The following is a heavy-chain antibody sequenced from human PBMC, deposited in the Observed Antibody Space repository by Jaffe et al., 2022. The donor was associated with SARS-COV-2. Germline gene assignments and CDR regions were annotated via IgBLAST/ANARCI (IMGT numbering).Heavy chain of an antibody. J-gene: IGHJ6*03. CDR3: ASSAGVAAAGFYYMDV. D-gene: IGHD6-13*01. CDR2: IKQDGSEK. CDR1: GFTFSSYW. V-gene: IGHV3-7*01. Sequence: EVQLVESGGGLVQPGGSLRLSCAASGFTFSSYWMSWVRQAPGKGLEWVANIKQDGSEKYYVDSVKGRFTISRDNAKNSLYLQMNSLRAEDTAVYYCASSAGVAAAGFYYMDVWGKGTTVTVSS.